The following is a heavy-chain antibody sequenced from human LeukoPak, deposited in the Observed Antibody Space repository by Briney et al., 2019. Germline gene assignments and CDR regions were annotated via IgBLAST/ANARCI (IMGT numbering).Heavy chain of an antibody. Sequence: GASVKVSCKASGYTFTGYYMHWVRQAPGQGLEWMGGIIPIFGTANYAQKFQGRVTITADESTSTAYMELSSLRSEDTAVYYCAREGVYSSSWNWFDPWGQGTLVTVSS. V-gene: IGHV1-69*13. CDR3: AREGVYSSSWNWFDP. D-gene: IGHD6-13*01. CDR1: GYTFTGYY. CDR2: IIPIFGTA. J-gene: IGHJ5*02.